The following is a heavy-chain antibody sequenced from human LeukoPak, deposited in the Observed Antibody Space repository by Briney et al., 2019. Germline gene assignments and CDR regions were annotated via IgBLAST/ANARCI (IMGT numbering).Heavy chain of an antibody. D-gene: IGHD3-16*01. J-gene: IGHJ3*01. CDR2: INSFGST. V-gene: IGHV4-34*01. Sequence: KSSETLSLTCAVYGGSFSGFSYYWSWIRQSPGKGLEWIGEINSFGSTNYNPSLKSRVTISVDTSKNQFSLKLSSVTAADTALYYCARVRLYLGAFDAFDLWGQGTMVIVSS. CDR1: GGSFSGFSYY. CDR3: ARVRLYLGAFDAFDL.